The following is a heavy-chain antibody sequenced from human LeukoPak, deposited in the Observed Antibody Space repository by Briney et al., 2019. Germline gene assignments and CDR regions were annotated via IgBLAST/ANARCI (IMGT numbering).Heavy chain of an antibody. CDR3: AKVMGIAVAGVDY. D-gene: IGHD6-19*01. CDR2: ISGSGGST. CDR1: GFTFSSYG. J-gene: IGHJ4*02. V-gene: IGHV3-23*01. Sequence: GGTLRLSCAASGFTFSSYGMSWVRQAPGKGLEWVSAISGSGGSTYYADSVKGRFTISRDNSKNTLYLQMNSLRAEDTAVYYCAKVMGIAVAGVDYWGQGTLVTVSS.